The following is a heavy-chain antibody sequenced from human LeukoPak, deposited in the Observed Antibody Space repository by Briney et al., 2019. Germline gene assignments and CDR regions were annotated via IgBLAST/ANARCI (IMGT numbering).Heavy chain of an antibody. J-gene: IGHJ4*02. CDR2: ISPSGGST. Sequence: ASVKVSCKAFGYTFTSNYMHRVRQAPGQGPEWMGVISPSGGSTTYAQKFQGRVTLTRDMSTSTDYLELSSLRSEDTAVYYCARDSYYSSSSLGFDYWGQGTLVTVSS. CDR1: GYTFTSNY. D-gene: IGHD6-6*01. V-gene: IGHV1-46*01. CDR3: ARDSYYSSSSLGFDY.